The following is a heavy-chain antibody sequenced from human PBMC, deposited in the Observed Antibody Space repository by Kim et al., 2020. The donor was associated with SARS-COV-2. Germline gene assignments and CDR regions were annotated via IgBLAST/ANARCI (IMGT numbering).Heavy chain of an antibody. J-gene: IGHJ6*02. CDR3: ASRGLRYFDWSNYGMDV. Sequence: SETLSLTCAVYGGSFSGYYWSWIRQPPGKGLEWIGEINHSGSTNYNPSLKSRVTISVDTSKNQFSLKLSSVTAADTAVYYCASRGLRYFDWSNYGMDVWGQGTTVTVSS. V-gene: IGHV4-34*01. CDR1: GGSFSGYY. CDR2: INHSGST. D-gene: IGHD3-9*01.